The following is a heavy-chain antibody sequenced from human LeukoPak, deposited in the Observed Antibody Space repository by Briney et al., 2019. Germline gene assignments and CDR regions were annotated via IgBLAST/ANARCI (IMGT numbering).Heavy chain of an antibody. V-gene: IGHV4-39*01. Sequence: SETLSLTCSVSGGSISSSSYYWGWIRQPPGKGLEWIGSIYYSGSTYYHPSLKSRVTISVDTSKNQFSLKLSSVTAADTAVYYCARILLDSSGYGGHYYMDVWGKGTTVTISS. J-gene: IGHJ6*03. CDR1: GGSISSSSYY. D-gene: IGHD3-22*01. CDR3: ARILLDSSGYGGHYYMDV. CDR2: IYYSGST.